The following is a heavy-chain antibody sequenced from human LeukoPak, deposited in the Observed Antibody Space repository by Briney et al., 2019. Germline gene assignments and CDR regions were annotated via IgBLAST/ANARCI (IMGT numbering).Heavy chain of an antibody. CDR3: ARERAAGISSDCFDY. CDR1: GLTFSSYA. Sequence: GGSLRLSCAASGLTFSSYAMNWVRQAPGKGLEWVSSISGCSSYIHYADSVKGRFTISRDNAKNSLFLQMTSLRAEDTAVYYCARERAAGISSDCFDYWGQGALVTVSS. D-gene: IGHD3-22*01. V-gene: IGHV3-21*01. CDR2: ISGCSSYI. J-gene: IGHJ4*02.